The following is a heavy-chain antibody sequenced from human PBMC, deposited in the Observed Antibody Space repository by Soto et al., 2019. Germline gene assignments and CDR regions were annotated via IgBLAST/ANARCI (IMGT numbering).Heavy chain of an antibody. CDR3: AKDTYYYNSSGYYVFDY. J-gene: IGHJ4*02. Sequence: GLEGMGIINPSGAGTGYTQKFQDRVTMSRYTSTRTVYMELNSLRAEDTAIYYCAKDTYYYNSSGYYVFDYWGKGALVTVSS. CDR2: INPSGAGT. V-gene: IGHV1-46*03. D-gene: IGHD3-22*01.